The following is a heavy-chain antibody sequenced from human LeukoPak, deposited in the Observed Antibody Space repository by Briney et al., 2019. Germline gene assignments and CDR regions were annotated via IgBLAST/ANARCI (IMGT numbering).Heavy chain of an antibody. D-gene: IGHD3-16*01. CDR1: GFTFSSYG. CDR2: IAGSGGNR. CDR3: AKDDNYIRFLS. V-gene: IGHV3-23*01. Sequence: GGSLRLSCAASGFTFSSYGMNWVRQAPGKGLEWVSGIAGSGGNRYYADSVKGRFTISRDNSKNTLYLQMNSLRAEDTAVYYCAKDDNYIRFLSWGQGTLVTVSS. J-gene: IGHJ5*02.